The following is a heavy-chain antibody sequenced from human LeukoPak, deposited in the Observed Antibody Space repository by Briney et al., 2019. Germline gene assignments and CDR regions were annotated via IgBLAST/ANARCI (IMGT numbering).Heavy chain of an antibody. Sequence: GGSLRLSCAASGFTFSSYDMHWVCQAPGKGLEWVSSISSSSSYIYYADSVKGRFTISRDNAKNSLYLQMNSLRAEDTAVYYRARSKGDFLEAFFDYWGQGTLVTVSS. CDR1: GFTFSSYD. CDR2: ISSSSSYI. V-gene: IGHV3-21*01. D-gene: IGHD3-3*01. CDR3: ARSKGDFLEAFFDY. J-gene: IGHJ4*02.